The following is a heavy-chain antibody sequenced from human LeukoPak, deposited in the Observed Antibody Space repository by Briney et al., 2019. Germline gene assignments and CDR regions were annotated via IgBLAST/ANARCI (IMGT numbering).Heavy chain of an antibody. J-gene: IGHJ5*02. D-gene: IGHD3-10*01. V-gene: IGHV3-30-3*01. CDR3: AKVSRALLSPQSQGENWFDP. CDR1: GFTFTNYN. CDR2: ISYDGSSK. Sequence: PGGSLRLSCAASGFTFTNYNIHWVRQAPCKGLEWVAVISYDGSSKNYADSVKGRFTISRDNPRNTLYLQMNSLRAEDTALYYCAKVSRALLSPQSQGENWFDPWGQGTLVTVSS.